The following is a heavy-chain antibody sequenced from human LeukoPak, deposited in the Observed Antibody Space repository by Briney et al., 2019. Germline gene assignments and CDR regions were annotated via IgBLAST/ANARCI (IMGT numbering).Heavy chain of an antibody. CDR3: ATGLLEWLSEYSQY. D-gene: IGHD3-3*01. J-gene: IGHJ3*01. CDR1: AGTFSSYA. Sequence: SVKVSCKASAGTFSSYAVSWVRQAPGQGLEWMGMIIPIFGPAKYAQKFQGRVTITTDDSTSTAYMELSSLRSEDTALYYCATGLLEWLSEYSQYCGQGTMVTVSS. CDR2: IIPIFGPA. V-gene: IGHV1-69*05.